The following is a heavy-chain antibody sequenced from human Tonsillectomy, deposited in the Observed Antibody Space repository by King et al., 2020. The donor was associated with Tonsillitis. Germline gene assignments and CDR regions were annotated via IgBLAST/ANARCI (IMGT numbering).Heavy chain of an antibody. D-gene: IGHD3-10*01. V-gene: IGHV1-18*01. CDR3: ARQDFGDSLYFFDY. CDR1: GYTFNNYY. CDR2: ISAYSGRT. Sequence: QLVQSGAEVKKPGASVNVSCKASGYTFNNYYITWVRQAPGQGLEWMGWISAYSGRTNYAQSFQGRVIMTTDTSKNTAYVELRSLRSDDPAIYYCARQDFGDSLYFFDYWGQGTLVIVSS. J-gene: IGHJ4*02.